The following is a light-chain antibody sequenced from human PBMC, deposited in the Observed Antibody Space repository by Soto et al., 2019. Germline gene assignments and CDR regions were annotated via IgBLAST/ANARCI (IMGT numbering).Light chain of an antibody. J-gene: IGKJ5*01. V-gene: IGKV1-5*01. CDR1: QSISSW. CDR3: QQYNSYSIT. CDR2: DAS. Sequence: DLQMTQSPSTLSGSVGGIITITCRASQSISSWLAWYQQKPGKAPKLLIYDASSLESGVPSRFSGSGSGTEFTLTISSLQPDDFATYYCQQYNSYSITFGQGTRLDI.